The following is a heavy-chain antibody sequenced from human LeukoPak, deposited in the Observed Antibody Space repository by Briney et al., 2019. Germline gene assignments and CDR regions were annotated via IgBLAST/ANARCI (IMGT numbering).Heavy chain of an antibody. CDR2: INPNSGGT. Sequence: GASVKVSCKASGYTFTGYYMHWVRQAPGQGLEWMGWINPNSGGTNYAQKFQGRVTMTRDTSISTAYMELSRLRSDDTAVYYCARETYCTNTFCPIGDHFDYWGQGTLVTVSS. V-gene: IGHV1-2*02. D-gene: IGHD2-8*01. J-gene: IGHJ4*02. CDR1: GYTFTGYY. CDR3: ARETYCTNTFCPIGDHFDY.